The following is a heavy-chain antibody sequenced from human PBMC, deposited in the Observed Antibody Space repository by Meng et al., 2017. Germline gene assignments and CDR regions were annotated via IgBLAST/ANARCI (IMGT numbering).Heavy chain of an antibody. J-gene: IGHJ5*02. Sequence: QAPGQGLVRPSETPSRTCPVSGASVGSGSSSWSWIRQPPGKGLEWIGYLYSSGSTNYTPPLKSRVTISVDTSKNQFSLKLSSVPAADTAVYYCARVGAITMVRGVNNWFDPWGQGTLVTVSS. CDR1: GASVGSGSSS. V-gene: IGHV4-61*01. CDR2: LYSSGST. D-gene: IGHD3-10*01. CDR3: ARVGAITMVRGVNNWFDP.